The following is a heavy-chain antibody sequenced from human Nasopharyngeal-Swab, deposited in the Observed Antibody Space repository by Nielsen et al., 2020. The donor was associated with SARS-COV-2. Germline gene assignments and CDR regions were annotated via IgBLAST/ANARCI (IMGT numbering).Heavy chain of an antibody. CDR3: ARGRGGGYDPWGYYYYDMDV. CDR1: GFTLSSNS. Sequence: GESLKISCAASGFTLSSNSMNWVRQAPGTGLEWVSSISTSSSYLYYADSVKGRFTISRDNPKNSLYLQMNSLRAEDTAVYYCARGRGGGYDPWGYYYYDMDVWGHGTTVTVSS. J-gene: IGHJ6*02. D-gene: IGHD5-12*01. V-gene: IGHV3-21*01. CDR2: ISTSSSYL.